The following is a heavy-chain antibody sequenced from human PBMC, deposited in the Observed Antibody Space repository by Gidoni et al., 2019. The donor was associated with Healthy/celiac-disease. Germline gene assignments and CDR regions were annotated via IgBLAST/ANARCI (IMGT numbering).Heavy chain of an antibody. CDR2: ISYDGSNK. CDR1: GFTFSSYS. V-gene: IGHV3-30-3*01. J-gene: IGHJ5*02. D-gene: IGHD4-17*01. Sequence: VQLVESGGGVVQPGRSLRLSCAASGFTFSSYSMHWVRQAPGKGLEWVAVISYDGSNKYYADSVKGRFTISRDNSKNTLYLQMNSLRAEDTAVYYCARDGADGDYFSGSFDPWGQGTLVTVSS. CDR3: ARDGADGDYFSGSFDP.